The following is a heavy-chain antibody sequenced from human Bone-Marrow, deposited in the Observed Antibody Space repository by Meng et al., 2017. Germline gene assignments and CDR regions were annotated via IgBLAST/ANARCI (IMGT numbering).Heavy chain of an antibody. CDR2: IYHSGNT. CDR3: ARARSSSWSFDY. Sequence: QVQLPESGPGLVKPSGALSLTCAVSGGSISSSNWWSWVRQPPGKGLEWIGEIYHSGNTNYNPSLKSRVAMSVDKSKNQFSLRLSSVTAADTAVYYCARARSSSWSFDYWGQGTLVTVSS. V-gene: IGHV4-4*02. CDR1: GGSISSSNW. D-gene: IGHD6-13*01. J-gene: IGHJ4*02.